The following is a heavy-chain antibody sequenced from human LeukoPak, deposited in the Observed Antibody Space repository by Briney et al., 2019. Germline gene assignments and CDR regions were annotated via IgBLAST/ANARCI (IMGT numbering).Heavy chain of an antibody. Sequence: SETLSLTCTVSGYSISSGYYWGWIRQPPGKGLEWIGSIYHSGSTYYNPSLKSRVTISVDTSKNQFSLKLSSVTAADTAVYYCASLRKRGGAFDIWGQGTMVTVSS. V-gene: IGHV4-38-2*02. CDR1: GYSISSGYY. CDR3: ASLRKRGGAFDI. J-gene: IGHJ3*02. CDR2: IYHSGST.